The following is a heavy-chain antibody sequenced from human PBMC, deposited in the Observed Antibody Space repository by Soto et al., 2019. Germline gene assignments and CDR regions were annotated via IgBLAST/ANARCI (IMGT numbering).Heavy chain of an antibody. CDR2: IFANDEK. V-gene: IGHV2-26*01. J-gene: IGHJ3*02. CDR1: GFSLSNAAMG. D-gene: IGHD2-15*01. Sequence: QVTLTESGPVLVKPTETLTLTCTVSGFSLSNAAMGVGWIRQPPGKALEWLAHIFANDEKSSTTSLKSRLTICKXXSXSXXVLIMTNMDPGDTATYYCARLGYCGGGTCFGAFDIWGQGTTVTVSS. CDR3: ARLGYCGGGTCFGAFDI.